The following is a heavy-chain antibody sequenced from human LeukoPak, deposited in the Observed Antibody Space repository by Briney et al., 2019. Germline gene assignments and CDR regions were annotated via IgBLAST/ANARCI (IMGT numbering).Heavy chain of an antibody. CDR2: ISYHGVDK. CDR1: EFTFSRYA. J-gene: IGHJ6*03. CDR3: ARAVPTIHHMDV. D-gene: IGHD5-24*01. Sequence: PGRSLRLSCAASEFTFSRYAMHWVRQAPGKGLEWLAVISYHGVDKFYRASVRGRFTISRDNVDNSLSLQLDNLTPDDSGVYFCARAVPTIHHMDVWGKGTTVIVSS. V-gene: IGHV3-30*04.